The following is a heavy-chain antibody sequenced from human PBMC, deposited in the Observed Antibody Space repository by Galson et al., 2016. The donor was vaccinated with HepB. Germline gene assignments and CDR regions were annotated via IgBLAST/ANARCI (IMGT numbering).Heavy chain of an antibody. CDR3: AKETPPRGPDAFDI. D-gene: IGHD4-23*01. J-gene: IGHJ3*02. CDR2: ISASGGNT. CDR1: GXPLRSYA. Sequence: RLSXAASGXPLRSYAMSWVRXAPGKGLEXXXAISASGGNTYYADSVMGRFTISRDNSKNTLYLQMNSLRAEDTAIYYCAKETPPRGPDAFDIWGRGTMVTXXS. V-gene: IGHV3-23*01.